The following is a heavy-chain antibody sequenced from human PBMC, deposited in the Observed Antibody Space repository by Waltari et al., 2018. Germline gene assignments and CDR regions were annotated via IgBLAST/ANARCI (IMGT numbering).Heavy chain of an antibody. CDR2: IHPSVRT. D-gene: IGHD2-15*01. CDR3: AADRGNGLYFDY. CDR1: GASISSNYW. V-gene: IGHV4-4*02. J-gene: IGHJ4*02. Sequence: QVQLQESGPGLVKPSGTLSLTCVVSGASISSNYWWSWVRQSPGKGLEWIGQIHPSVRTYSTPSLQSRVSVSLDKSKNQFSLSLYFVTDADTAVYYCAADRGNGLYFDYWGQGTLVTVSS.